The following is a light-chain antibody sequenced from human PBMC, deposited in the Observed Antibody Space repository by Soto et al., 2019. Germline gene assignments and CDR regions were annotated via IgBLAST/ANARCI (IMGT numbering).Light chain of an antibody. CDR1: QTISSW. J-gene: IGKJ1*01. CDR3: QHYNSYSEA. CDR2: KAS. V-gene: IGKV1-5*03. Sequence: IQMTQSPSTLSGNLLERVTITCLASQTISSWLAWYQQKPGKAPKLLIYKASTLKSGVPSRFSGSGSGTEFTLTISSLQPDDFATYYCQHYNSYSEAFGQGTKVDI.